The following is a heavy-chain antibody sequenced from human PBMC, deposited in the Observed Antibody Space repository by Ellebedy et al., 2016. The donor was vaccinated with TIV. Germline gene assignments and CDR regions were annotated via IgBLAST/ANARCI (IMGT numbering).Heavy chain of an antibody. CDR2: IKQDGSEQ. J-gene: IGHJ4*02. V-gene: IGHV3-7*01. CDR1: GFTFSNYW. Sequence: GGSLRFSCATSGFTFSNYWMTWVRQAPGKGLEWVANIKQDGSEQYYVDAVKGRFSISRDNAKNSLYLQMNSLTDEDTAVYYCARDQWLGRAYYFDSWGQGTLVTVSS. D-gene: IGHD6-19*01. CDR3: ARDQWLGRAYYFDS.